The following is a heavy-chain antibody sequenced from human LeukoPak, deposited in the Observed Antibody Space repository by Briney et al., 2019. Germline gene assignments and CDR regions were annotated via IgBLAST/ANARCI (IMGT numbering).Heavy chain of an antibody. J-gene: IGHJ1*01. CDR1: GYTLTELS. D-gene: IGHD3-9*01. CDR3: ATDKRQYNILTAYFKAEYFQY. Sequence: ASVKVSCTVSGYTLTELSIHWMRQAPGKGLEWMGGFDPEDAERIYAQRLQGRATMTEDPSTDTAYMELSGLRSEDTAVYYCATDKRQYNILTAYFKAEYFQYWGQGTLVTVSA. CDR2: FDPEDAER. V-gene: IGHV1-24*01.